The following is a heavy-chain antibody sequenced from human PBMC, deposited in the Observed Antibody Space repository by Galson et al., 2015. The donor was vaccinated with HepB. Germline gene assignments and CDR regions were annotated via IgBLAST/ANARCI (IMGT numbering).Heavy chain of an antibody. J-gene: IGHJ6*02. CDR1: GFTFSSYG. Sequence: SLRLSCAASGFTFSSYGMHWVRQAPGKGLEWVAVISYDGSNKYYADSVKGRFTISRDNSKNTLYLQMNSLRAEDTAVYYCAKAITGQLWLLAAPYYYYGMDVWGQGTTVTVSS. CDR3: AKAITGQLWLLAAPYYYYGMDV. CDR2: ISYDGSNK. V-gene: IGHV3-30*18. D-gene: IGHD5-18*01.